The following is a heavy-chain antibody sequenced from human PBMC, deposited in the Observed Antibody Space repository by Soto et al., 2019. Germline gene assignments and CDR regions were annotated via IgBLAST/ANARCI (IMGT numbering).Heavy chain of an antibody. J-gene: IGHJ6*01. D-gene: IGHD1-26*01. CDR2: MYYRGST. CDR3: ARVSGSYYYGMDV. Sequence: PSETLSLTCTVSGGSISSSSFHWGWIWQPPGKGLEWMGRMYYRGSTNSNPSLKSRVTISVDKATNQFSLKLSSVTAAHTAVYYCARVSGSYYYGMDVWGQGTTVTVSS. CDR1: GGSISSSSFH. V-gene: IGHV4-39*07.